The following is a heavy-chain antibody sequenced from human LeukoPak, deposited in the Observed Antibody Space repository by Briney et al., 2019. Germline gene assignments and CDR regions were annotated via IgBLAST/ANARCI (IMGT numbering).Heavy chain of an antibody. CDR2: LGWNGDII. D-gene: IGHD6-13*01. CDR1: GFTFDDYS. V-gene: IGHV3-9*01. CDR3: AKGSLIAASGTLFDF. Sequence: PGGSPRLSCAASGFTFDDYSMHWVRQSPGKGLEWLSGLGWNGDIIDYADSVKGRFTISRDNAKNSLYLQMDSLKTEDTALYYCAKGSLIAASGTLFDFWGQGTRVTVSS. J-gene: IGHJ4*02.